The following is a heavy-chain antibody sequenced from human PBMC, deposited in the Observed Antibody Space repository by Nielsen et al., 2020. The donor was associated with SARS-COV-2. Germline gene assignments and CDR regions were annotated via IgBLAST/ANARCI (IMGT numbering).Heavy chain of an antibody. J-gene: IGHJ4*02. CDR2: ISPYNGNT. Sequence: ASVKVSCKASGYTFTSYGISWVRQAPGQGLEWMGWISPYNGNTHYAQNLQGRVTMTADTSTTTAYMEVRSLRSDDTAVYYCARGLGRGAIPDYWGQGTLVTVSS. CDR3: ARGLGRGAIPDY. CDR1: GYTFTSYG. D-gene: IGHD3-10*01. V-gene: IGHV1-18*01.